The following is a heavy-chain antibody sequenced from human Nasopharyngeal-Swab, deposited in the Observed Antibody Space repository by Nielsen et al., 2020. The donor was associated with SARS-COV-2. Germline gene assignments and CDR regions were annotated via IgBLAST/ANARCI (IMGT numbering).Heavy chain of an antibody. CDR3: ARGSGDYGNTRSNLAFDY. V-gene: IGHV1-46*01. D-gene: IGHD4-11*01. Sequence: ASVKVSCKASGYTFTSYYMHCVRQAPGQGLEWMGIINPSGGSTSYAQKFQGRVTITADESTSTAYMELSSLRSEDTAVYYCARGSGDYGNTRSNLAFDYWGQGTLVTVSS. CDR1: GYTFTSYY. J-gene: IGHJ4*02. CDR2: INPSGGST.